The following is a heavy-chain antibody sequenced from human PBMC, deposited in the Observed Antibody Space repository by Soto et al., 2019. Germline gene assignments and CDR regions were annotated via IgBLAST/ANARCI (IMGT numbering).Heavy chain of an antibody. J-gene: IGHJ4*02. V-gene: IGHV1-3*05. Sequence: QVQLVQSGAEEKKPGASVKVSCKASGYTFTNYAMHWVRQAPGQRLECMGWINAGNGNTKYSQKFQGRVTITRDTSASTAYMELSSLRSEDTAVYYCARVSGYYLPDYWGQGTLVTVSS. D-gene: IGHD5-18*01. CDR3: ARVSGYYLPDY. CDR2: INAGNGNT. CDR1: GYTFTNYA.